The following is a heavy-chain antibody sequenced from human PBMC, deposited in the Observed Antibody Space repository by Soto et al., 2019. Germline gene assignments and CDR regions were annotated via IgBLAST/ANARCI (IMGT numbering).Heavy chain of an antibody. D-gene: IGHD5-12*01. CDR3: ARGYRVLPNFDY. J-gene: IGHJ4*02. Sequence: GGSLRLSCAASGFTFSSYWMDWVRQAPGKGLVWVSRINSDGSSTSYADSVKGRFTISRDNAKNTLYLQMNSLRAEDTAVYYCARGYRVLPNFDYWGQGTLVTVSS. V-gene: IGHV3-74*01. CDR2: INSDGSST. CDR1: GFTFSSYW.